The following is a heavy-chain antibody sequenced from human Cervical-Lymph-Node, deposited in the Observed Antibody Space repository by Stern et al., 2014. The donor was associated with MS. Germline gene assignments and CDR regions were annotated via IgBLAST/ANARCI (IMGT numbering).Heavy chain of an antibody. V-gene: IGHV3-33*01. D-gene: IGHD3-16*01. Sequence: QVQLVESGGGVVQPGTSLRVSCVASGFTFSRYGMHWVRQAPGKGLEWVAVIWYDGNSKYYGDSVRGRFTTSRDNSKNTLYLQMNRLSAVDTAVYYCAREGDGCLASYFGMDVWGQGTTVTVSS. CDR3: AREGDGCLASYFGMDV. CDR2: IWYDGNSK. CDR1: GFTFSRYG. J-gene: IGHJ6*02.